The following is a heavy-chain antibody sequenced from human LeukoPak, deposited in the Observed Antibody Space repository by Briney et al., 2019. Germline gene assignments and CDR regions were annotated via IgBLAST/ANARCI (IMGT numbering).Heavy chain of an antibody. Sequence: SETLSLTCAVYGGSFSGCYWSWIRQPPGKGLEWIGEINHSGSTNYNPSLKSRVTISVDTSKNQFSLKLSSVTAADTAVYYCARGPDYYGSGIRYFDYWGQGTLVTVSS. J-gene: IGHJ4*02. CDR2: INHSGST. CDR3: ARGPDYYGSGIRYFDY. D-gene: IGHD3-10*01. V-gene: IGHV4-34*01. CDR1: GGSFSGCY.